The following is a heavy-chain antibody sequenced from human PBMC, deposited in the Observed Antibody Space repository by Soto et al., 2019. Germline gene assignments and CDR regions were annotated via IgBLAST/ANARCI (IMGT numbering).Heavy chain of an antibody. V-gene: IGHV4-39*01. Sequence: QLQLQESGPGLVKPSETLSLTCTVSGGSISSSSYYWGWIRQPPGKGLEWIGSIYYSGSTYYNPSLKSRVTISVDTSKNQFSLKLRSVTAADTAVYYCARRRPSPYYFDYWGQGTLVTVSS. J-gene: IGHJ4*02. CDR1: GGSISSSSYY. CDR2: IYYSGST. CDR3: ARRRPSPYYFDY.